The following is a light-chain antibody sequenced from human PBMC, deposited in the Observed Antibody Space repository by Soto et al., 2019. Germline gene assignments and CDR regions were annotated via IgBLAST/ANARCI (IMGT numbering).Light chain of an antibody. CDR1: SSDVGGYNY. V-gene: IGLV2-8*01. CDR3: SSFAGNNNLV. CDR2: GVS. Sequence: QSALTQPPSASGSPGQSVTISCTGTSSDVGGYNYVSWYQQHPGKAPKLMISGVSKRPSGVPDRFSGSKSGNTASLTVSGLQAEDEAAYYCSSFAGNNNLVFGGGTKLTVL. J-gene: IGLJ2*01.